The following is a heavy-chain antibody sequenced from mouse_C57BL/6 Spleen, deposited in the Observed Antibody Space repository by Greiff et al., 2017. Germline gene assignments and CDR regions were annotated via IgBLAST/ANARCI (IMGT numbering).Heavy chain of an antibody. Sequence: EVKVEESGPGLVKPSQSLSLTCSVTGYSITSGYYWNWIRQFPGNKLEWMGYISYDGSNNYNPSLKNRISITRDTSKNQFFLKLNSVTTEDTATYYCASSDYYGSSYDYWGQGTTLTVSS. V-gene: IGHV3-6*01. CDR3: ASSDYYGSSYDY. CDR2: ISYDGSN. D-gene: IGHD1-1*01. CDR1: GYSITSGYY. J-gene: IGHJ2*01.